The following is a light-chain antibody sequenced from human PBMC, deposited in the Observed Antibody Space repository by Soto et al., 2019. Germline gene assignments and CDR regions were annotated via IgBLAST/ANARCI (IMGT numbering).Light chain of an antibody. CDR3: ETWGRSTRV. Sequence: QSVLTQSYSVSASLGSSVKLTCTLSSGHSGYIIAWHQQQPGKAPRYLMKLEGSASYNEGSGVPGRFSGASSGADRYVSFSVRQFQDEADYYLETWGRSTRVFGEGTK. CDR2: LEGSASY. J-gene: IGLJ3*02. CDR1: SGHSGYI. V-gene: IGLV4-60*02.